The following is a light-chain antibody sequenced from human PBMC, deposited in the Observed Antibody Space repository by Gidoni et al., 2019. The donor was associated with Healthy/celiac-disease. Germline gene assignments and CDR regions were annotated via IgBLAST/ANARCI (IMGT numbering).Light chain of an antibody. Sequence: EIVLTQSPSTLSLSPGERATLSCRASQSVSSYLAWYQQKPGQAPRLLIYDASNMATGIPARFSGSGSGTDFTLTISSLEPEDFAVHYCQQRSNWPRTFGQGTKVEIK. CDR1: QSVSSY. CDR3: QQRSNWPRT. CDR2: DAS. J-gene: IGKJ1*01. V-gene: IGKV3-11*01.